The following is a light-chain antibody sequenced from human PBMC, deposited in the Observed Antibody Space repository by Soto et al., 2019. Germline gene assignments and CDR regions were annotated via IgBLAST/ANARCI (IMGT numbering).Light chain of an antibody. J-gene: IGKJ1*01. CDR2: DAS. CDR3: QQYNAYPWT. CDR1: QSISSW. V-gene: IGKV1-5*01. Sequence: DIQMTQSPSTLSASVVDRVTITCLASQSISSWLAWYQQKPGKAPKLLMYDASSLDSGVPSRFSGSGSGTEFTLTISSLQPDDFATYYCQQYNAYPWTFGQGTKVDIK.